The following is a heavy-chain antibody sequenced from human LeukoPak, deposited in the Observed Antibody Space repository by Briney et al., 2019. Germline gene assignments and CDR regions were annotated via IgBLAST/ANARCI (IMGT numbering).Heavy chain of an antibody. Sequence: PSETLSLTCAVYGGSFSGYYWSWIRQPPGKGLEWIGEISHSGSTNYNPSLKSRVTISVDTSKNQFSLKLSSVTAADTAVYYRARGRRHIVVVTAGPSDYWGQRTLVTVSS. CDR3: ARGRRHIVVVTAGPSDY. V-gene: IGHV4-34*01. J-gene: IGHJ4*02. CDR2: ISHSGST. CDR1: GGSFSGYY. D-gene: IGHD2-21*02.